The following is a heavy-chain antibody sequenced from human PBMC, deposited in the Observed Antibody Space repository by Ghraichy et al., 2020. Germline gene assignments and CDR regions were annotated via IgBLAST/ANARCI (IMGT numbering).Heavy chain of an antibody. V-gene: IGHV3-7*03. CDR1: DFIFSEYD. Sequence: GSLRLSCAASDFIFSEYDMSWIRQAPGKGLEWVANIDEDGIKKNYVDSVKGRFSVSRDNGKNSVFLQMNSLRVEDTAIYYCARRHCGGDCYSLDSWGQGTLVTVSS. CDR3: ARRHCGGDCYSLDS. D-gene: IGHD2-21*02. J-gene: IGHJ4*02. CDR2: IDEDGIKK.